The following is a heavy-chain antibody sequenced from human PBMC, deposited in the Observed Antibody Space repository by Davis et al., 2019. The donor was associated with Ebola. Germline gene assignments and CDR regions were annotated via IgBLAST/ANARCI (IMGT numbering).Heavy chain of an antibody. J-gene: IGHJ4*02. CDR2: IYYTGRA. D-gene: IGHD3-10*01. V-gene: IGHV4-59*03. CDR1: GFSISRHY. Sequence: PSETLSLTCTVSGFSISRHYWSWIRQPPGKRLDGFGSIYYTGRAYYNSARASRATISVDTSKNQFSLKLTSVTAADTAMYYCSERGSSVWGQGTLVTVSS. CDR3: SERGSSV.